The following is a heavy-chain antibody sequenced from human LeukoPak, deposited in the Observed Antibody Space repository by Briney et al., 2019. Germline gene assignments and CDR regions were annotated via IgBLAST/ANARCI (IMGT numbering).Heavy chain of an antibody. V-gene: IGHV3-21*01. J-gene: IGHJ6*02. Sequence: PGGSLRLSCAASGFTFSSYSMNWVRQAPGKGLEWVSSISSSSSYIYYADSVKGRFTISRDNAKNSLYLQMNSLRAEDTAVYYCARASWIQLWLYYRDYYYGMDVWGQGTTVTVSS. CDR3: ARASWIQLWLYYRDYYYGMDV. CDR1: GFTFSSYS. CDR2: ISSSSSYI. D-gene: IGHD5-18*01.